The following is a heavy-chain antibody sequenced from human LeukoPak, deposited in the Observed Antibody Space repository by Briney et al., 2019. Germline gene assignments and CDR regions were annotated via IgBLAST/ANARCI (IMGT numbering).Heavy chain of an antibody. CDR2: ISAYNGST. CDR3: ARASFNYYYYMDV. D-gene: IGHD2/OR15-2a*01. Sequence: ASVKVSCKASGYTFTSYGISWVRQAPGQGLEWMGWISAYNGSTSYAQKFQGRVTMTRDMSTSTVYMELSSLRSEDTAVYYCARASFNYYYYMDVWGKGTTVTVSS. J-gene: IGHJ6*03. CDR1: GYTFTSYG. V-gene: IGHV1-18*01.